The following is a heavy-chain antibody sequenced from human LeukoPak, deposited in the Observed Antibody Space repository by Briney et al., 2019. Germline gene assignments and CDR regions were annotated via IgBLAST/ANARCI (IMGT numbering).Heavy chain of an antibody. CDR2: ISGSGGST. D-gene: IGHD2-21*02. CDR1: GFTFSSYA. Sequence: GGSLRLSCAASGFTFSSYAMSWVRQAPGKGLEWVSAISGSGGSTYYADSVKGRFTTSRDNSKNTLYLQMNSLRAEDTAVYYCARDVGRGHDFYYYYYGMDVWGQGTTVTVSS. CDR3: ARDVGRGHDFYYYYYGMDV. V-gene: IGHV3-23*01. J-gene: IGHJ6*02.